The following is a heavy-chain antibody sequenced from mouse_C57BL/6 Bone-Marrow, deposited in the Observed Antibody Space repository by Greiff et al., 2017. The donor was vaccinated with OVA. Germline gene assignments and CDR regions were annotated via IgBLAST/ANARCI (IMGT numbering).Heavy chain of an antibody. J-gene: IGHJ4*01. CDR2: IDPSDSET. CDR3: ARAGYYAMDY. V-gene: IGHV1-52*01. Sequence: QVQLQQPGAELVRPGSSVKMSCKASGYTFTSYWMHWVKQRPIQGLEWIGNIDPSDSETNYNQKFKDKATLTVDKSSSTAYMQLSSLTSEYSAVYYCARAGYYAMDYWGQGTSVTVSS. CDR1: GYTFTSYW.